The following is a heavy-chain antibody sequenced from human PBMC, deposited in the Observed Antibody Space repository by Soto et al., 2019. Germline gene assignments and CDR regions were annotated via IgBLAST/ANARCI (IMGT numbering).Heavy chain of an antibody. J-gene: IGHJ5*02. V-gene: IGHV1-18*01. CDR1: GYTFTSYG. CDR2: ISAYNGNT. Sequence: GASVKVSCKASGYTFTSYGISWVRQAPGQGLEWMGWISAYNGNTNYAQKLQGRVTMTTDTSTSTAYMELRSLRSDDTAVYYCARQDYDFWSGSFNWFDPWGQGTLVTGSS. CDR3: ARQDYDFWSGSFNWFDP. D-gene: IGHD3-3*01.